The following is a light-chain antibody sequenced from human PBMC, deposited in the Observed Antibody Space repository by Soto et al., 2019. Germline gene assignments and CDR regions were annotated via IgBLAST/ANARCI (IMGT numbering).Light chain of an antibody. V-gene: IGKV1-39*01. CDR3: QQSYSTPQYS. CDR1: QYISNH. CDR2: ATS. J-gene: IGKJ2*01. Sequence: DIPLTQSPSSLSASVGDRVTITCRASQYISNHLNWYQQKPGKAPKLLIYATSTLYSGVPPRFSGSASGTEFTLTISGLQAEDFATYYCQQSYSTPQYSFGPGTKLEIK.